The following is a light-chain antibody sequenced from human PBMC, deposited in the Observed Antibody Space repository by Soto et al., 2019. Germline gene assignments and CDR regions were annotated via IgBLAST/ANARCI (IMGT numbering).Light chain of an antibody. Sequence: QSVRTQPASVSGSPGQSITISCTGTSSDVGSYNLVSWYQQYPDKAPKLIIYEGTKRPSGVSNRFSGSVSGNTASLTISGLQADDEADYYCCSYGGSSTWVFGGGTKVTVL. J-gene: IGLJ3*02. CDR1: SSDVGSYNL. V-gene: IGLV2-23*01. CDR3: CSYGGSSTWV. CDR2: EGT.